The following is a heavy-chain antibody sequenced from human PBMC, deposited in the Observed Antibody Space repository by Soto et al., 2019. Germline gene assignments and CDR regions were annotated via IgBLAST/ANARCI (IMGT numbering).Heavy chain of an antibody. Sequence: GSGPTLVNPTQTLTLTCTFSGLSLSTSGVGVGWIRQPPGKALEWLALIYWDDDKRYSPSLKSRLTITKDTSKNQVVLTMTNMDPVEKATYYCARVYCTNGVCYRLAFDYWGQGTLVTVSS. CDR2: IYWDDDK. D-gene: IGHD2-8*01. CDR1: GLSLSTSGVG. J-gene: IGHJ4*02. V-gene: IGHV2-5*02. CDR3: ARVYCTNGVCYRLAFDY.